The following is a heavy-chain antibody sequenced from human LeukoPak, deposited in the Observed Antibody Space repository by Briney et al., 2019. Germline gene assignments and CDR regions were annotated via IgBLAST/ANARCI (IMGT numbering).Heavy chain of an antibody. D-gene: IGHD6-6*01. CDR1: GFTVSSNY. V-gene: IGHV3-66*02. CDR3: ARDRRWDSSSPLDY. CDR2: IYSGGST. J-gene: IGHJ4*02. Sequence: GGSLRLSCAASGFTVSSNYVSWVRQAPGKGLEWVSVIYSGGSTYYADSVKGRFTISRDNSKNTLYLQMNSLRAEDTAVYYCARDRRWDSSSPLDYWGQGTLITVSS.